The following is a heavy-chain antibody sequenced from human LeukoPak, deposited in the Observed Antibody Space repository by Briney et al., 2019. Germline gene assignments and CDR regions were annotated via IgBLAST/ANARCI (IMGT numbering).Heavy chain of an antibody. CDR3: ARVPRDGYNQLDY. V-gene: IGHV4-59*01. D-gene: IGHD5-24*01. Sequence: PETLSLTCTVSGGSISSYYWSWIRQSPGKGLEWIGYIYYSGSTNYNPSLKSRVTISVDTSKNQFSLKLSSVTAADTAVYYCARVPRDGYNQLDYWGQGTLVTVSS. J-gene: IGHJ4*02. CDR2: IYYSGST. CDR1: GGSISSYY.